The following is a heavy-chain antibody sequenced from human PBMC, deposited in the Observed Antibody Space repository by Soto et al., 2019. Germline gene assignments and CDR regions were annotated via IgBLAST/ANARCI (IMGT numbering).Heavy chain of an antibody. Sequence: EVQLVESGGGLVQPGGSLRLSCAVSGTTISGIGMNWVRQAPGKGLEWVSYIHYSSTTIYYADSVKGRFTISRDNAKSSLYLQMNSLRVEDTAVYYCASFRDYWGQGTLVTVSS. CDR2: IHYSSTTI. CDR1: GTTISGIG. CDR3: ASFRDY. V-gene: IGHV3-48*01. J-gene: IGHJ4*02.